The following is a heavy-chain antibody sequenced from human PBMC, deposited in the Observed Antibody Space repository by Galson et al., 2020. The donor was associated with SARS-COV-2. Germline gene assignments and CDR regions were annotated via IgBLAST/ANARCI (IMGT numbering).Heavy chain of an antibody. J-gene: IGHJ2*01. V-gene: IGHV4-38-2*01. CDR2: IYQGGTT. D-gene: IGHD3-22*01. CDR1: GLSISSDFY. Sequence: SETLSLTCAVSGLSISSDFYWGWIRQPHGKGLEWIGNIYQGGTTYYNPSLQSRVTISIDKSKNQFSLKMTSVTAADTAIYYCARPSSSGYYSVWYFDLWGRGTLVTVSS. CDR3: ARPSSSGYYSVWYFDL.